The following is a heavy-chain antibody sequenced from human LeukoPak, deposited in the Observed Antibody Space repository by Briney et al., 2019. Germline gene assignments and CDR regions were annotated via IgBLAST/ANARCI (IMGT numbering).Heavy chain of an antibody. J-gene: IGHJ4*02. CDR2: IYTSGST. CDR3: ARGAAARRVLRYFDWLFPLPYFDY. CDR1: GGSISSYY. V-gene: IGHV4-4*07. Sequence: SETLSLTCTVSGGSISSYYWSWIRQPAGKGLEWIGRIYTSGSTNYNASLKSRVTISVDTSKNQFSLKLSSVTAADTAVYYCARGAAARRVLRYFDWLFPLPYFDYWGQGTLVTVSS. D-gene: IGHD3-9*01.